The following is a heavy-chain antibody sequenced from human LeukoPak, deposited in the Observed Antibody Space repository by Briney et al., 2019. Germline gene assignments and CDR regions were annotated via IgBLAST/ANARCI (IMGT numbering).Heavy chain of an antibody. J-gene: IGHJ4*02. CDR3: ASWKRYGSGSYYPTYYFDY. D-gene: IGHD3-10*01. CDR2: IYYSGST. Sequence: SQTLSLTCAVSGGSISSGGYYWSWIRQPPGTGLEWIGYIYYSGSTNYNPSLKNRVTISVDTSKNQFSLKLSSVTAADTAVYYCASWKRYGSGSYYPTYYFDYWGQGTLVTVSS. V-gene: IGHV4-61*08. CDR1: GGSISSGGYY.